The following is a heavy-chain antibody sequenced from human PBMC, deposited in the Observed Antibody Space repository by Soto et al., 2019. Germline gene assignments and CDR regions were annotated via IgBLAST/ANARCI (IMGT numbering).Heavy chain of an antibody. J-gene: IGHJ6*03. D-gene: IGHD3-10*01. Sequence: SETLSLTCAVYGGSFSGYQWSWIRQTPGKGLEWIGEINDSGNINYNPSLKSRVTILVDTAKKQISLKLSSVTAADTAVYYCARGLILWVGELSRRGGYYYYMDVWGKGTTVTVSS. CDR2: INDSGNI. CDR1: GGSFSGYQ. CDR3: ARGLILWVGELSRRGGYYYYMDV. V-gene: IGHV4-34*01.